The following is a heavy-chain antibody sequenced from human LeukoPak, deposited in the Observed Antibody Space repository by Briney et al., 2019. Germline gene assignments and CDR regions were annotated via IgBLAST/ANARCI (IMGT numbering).Heavy chain of an antibody. V-gene: IGHV5-51*01. CDR1: GYSFTSYW. CDR3: ARSSGGPLSGFDP. Sequence: GESLKISCKGSGYSFTSYWIGWVRQMPGKGLEWMGIIYAGDSDTRYSPSFRGQVTISADKSISTAYLQWSSLKASDSAMYYCARSSGGPLSGFDPWGQGTLVTVSS. J-gene: IGHJ5*02. D-gene: IGHD2/OR15-2a*01. CDR2: IYAGDSDT.